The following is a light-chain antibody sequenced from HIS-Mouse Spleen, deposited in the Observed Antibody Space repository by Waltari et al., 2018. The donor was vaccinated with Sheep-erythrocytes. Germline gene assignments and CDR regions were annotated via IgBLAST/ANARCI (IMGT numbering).Light chain of an antibody. V-gene: IGLV2-23*01. CDR2: EGS. CDR1: RSAVGSYNL. J-gene: IGLJ3*02. CDR3: CSYAGSSTPWV. Sequence: QSALTQPASVSGSPGPSIPISCTGTRSAVGSYNLVSWYQQHPGKAPKLMIYEGSKRPSGVSNRFSGSKSGNTASLTISGLQAEDEADYYCCSYAGSSTPWVFGGGTKLTVL.